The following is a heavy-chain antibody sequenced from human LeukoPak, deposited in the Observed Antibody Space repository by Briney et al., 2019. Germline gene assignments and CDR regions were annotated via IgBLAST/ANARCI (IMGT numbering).Heavy chain of an antibody. CDR1: GGSISSYY. CDR2: IYYSGST. CDR3: ARSLGSNSGLFDY. J-gene: IGHJ4*02. D-gene: IGHD2/OR15-2a*01. Sequence: SETLSLTCTVSGGSISSYYWSWIRQPPGKGLEWIGNIYYSGSTNYNPSLKSRVTISVDTSKNQFSLKLSSVTAADTAVYYCARSLGSNSGLFDYWGQGTLVTVSS. V-gene: IGHV4-59*01.